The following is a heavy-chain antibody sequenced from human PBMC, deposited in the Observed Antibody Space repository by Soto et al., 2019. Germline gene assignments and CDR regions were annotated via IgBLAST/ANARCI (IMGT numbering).Heavy chain of an antibody. Sequence: QVQLVESGGGVVQPGRSLRLSCAASGFTFSSYGMHWVRQAPGKGLEWVAVIWYDGSNKYYADSVKGRFTISRDNSKNTLYLQMNSLRAEDTAVYYCARDLTSTVMYYFDHWGQGTLVTVSS. CDR2: IWYDGSNK. CDR3: ARDLTSTVMYYFDH. D-gene: IGHD4-17*01. J-gene: IGHJ4*02. CDR1: GFTFSSYG. V-gene: IGHV3-33*01.